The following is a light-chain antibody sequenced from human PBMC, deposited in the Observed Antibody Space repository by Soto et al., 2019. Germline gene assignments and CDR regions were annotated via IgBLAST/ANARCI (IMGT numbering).Light chain of an antibody. CDR1: SSDVGTYDF. CDR2: DVS. CDR3: CLYAVTFYG. Sequence: QSALTQPRSVSGSPGQSVTISCTGTSSDVGTYDFVSWYQQHPGKAPRLMIFDVSERPSGVPDRFSGSKSGNTASLTISGLQAEDEADYYCCLYAVTFYGFGTGTKVTVL. J-gene: IGLJ1*01. V-gene: IGLV2-11*01.